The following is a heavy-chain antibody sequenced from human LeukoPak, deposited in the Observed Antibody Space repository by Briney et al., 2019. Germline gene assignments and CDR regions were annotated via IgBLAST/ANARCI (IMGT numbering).Heavy chain of an antibody. V-gene: IGHV3-11*04. CDR3: ARAGELRYMDV. J-gene: IGHJ6*03. CDR1: GFTFSGYY. CDR2: IKGIGPTT. Sequence: GGSLRLSCAASGFTFSGYYMSWIRQAPGKGLEWVSTIKGIGPTTYYADSLKGRFTISRDNAKNSLFLQMSSLRADDTAIYYCARAGELRYMDVWGKGTAVTVSS. D-gene: IGHD3-16*01.